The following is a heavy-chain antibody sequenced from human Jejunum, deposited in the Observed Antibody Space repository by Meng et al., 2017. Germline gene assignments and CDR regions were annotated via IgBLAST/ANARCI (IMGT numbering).Heavy chain of an antibody. CDR2: IHPSGST. D-gene: IGHD1-14*01. CDR3: TRGTDRAKSGDY. Sequence: QVQRQPWGAGLWKPSETLSLTCAVYGGSSSGFYLSWLRQPPGKGLEWIGEIHPSGSTDYNPSLKSRLTISLDTSKNQFSLSLNSATAADTGIYYCTRGTDRAKSGDYWGQGTLVTVSS. CDR1: GGSSSGFY. J-gene: IGHJ4*02. V-gene: IGHV4-34*01.